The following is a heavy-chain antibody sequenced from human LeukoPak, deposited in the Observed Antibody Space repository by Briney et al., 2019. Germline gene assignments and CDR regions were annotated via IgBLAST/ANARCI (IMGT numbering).Heavy chain of an antibody. CDR3: VRGSTLRHYQY. Sequence: KPSETLSLTCTVSGGSIGSSTYYWGWIRRPPGKGLEWIGSIYYSGSTYYNPSLKNRTTVSVDTSKNQFSLKLSSVTAADTAVYYCVRGSTLRHYQYWGQGTLVTVSS. V-gene: IGHV4-39*01. CDR1: GGSIGSSTYY. D-gene: IGHD3-16*01. J-gene: IGHJ4*02. CDR2: IYYSGST.